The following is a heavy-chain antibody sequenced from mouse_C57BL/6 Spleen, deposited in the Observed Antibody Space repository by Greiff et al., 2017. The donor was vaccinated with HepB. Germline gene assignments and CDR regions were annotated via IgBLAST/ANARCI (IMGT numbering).Heavy chain of an antibody. CDR2: IYPGNGDT. CDR3: ARVETPTGTAWFAY. D-gene: IGHD4-1*02. J-gene: IGHJ3*01. V-gene: IGHV1-12*01. CDR1: GYTFTSYN. Sequence: QVQLKESGAELVRPGASVKMSCKASGYTFTSYNMHWVKQTPRQGLEWIGAIYPGNGDTSYNQKFKGKATLTVDKSSSTAYMQLSSLTSEDSAVYFCARVETPTGTAWFAYWGQGTLVTGSA.